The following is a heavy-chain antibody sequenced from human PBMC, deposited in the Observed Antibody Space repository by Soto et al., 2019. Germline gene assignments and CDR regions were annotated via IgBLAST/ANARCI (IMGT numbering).Heavy chain of an antibody. J-gene: IGHJ6*02. D-gene: IGHD6-19*01. CDR1: GYTFTSYG. CDR2: ISAYNGNT. V-gene: IGHV1-18*01. Sequence: ASVKVSCKASGYTFTSYGISWVRQAPGQGLEWMGWISAYNGNTNYAQKLQGRVTMTTDTSTSTAYMELRSLRSDDTAVYYCASGAGYSSGWYPDYYYYGMDVWGQGTTVTAP. CDR3: ASGAGYSSGWYPDYYYYGMDV.